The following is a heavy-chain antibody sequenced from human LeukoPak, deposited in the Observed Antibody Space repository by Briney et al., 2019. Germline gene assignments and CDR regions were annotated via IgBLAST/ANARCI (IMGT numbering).Heavy chain of an antibody. CDR1: GFTVNNNY. CDR2: IYGGGDT. CDR3: ARDRYGDYGYYFDY. J-gene: IGHJ4*02. D-gene: IGHD4-17*01. Sequence: GGSLRLSCAASGFTVNNNYISWVRQAPGKGLECVSIIYGGGDTYYADSVKGRFTISRDNSKNTVYLQMNSLRAEDTAVYHCARDRYGDYGYYFDYWGQGTLVTVSS. V-gene: IGHV3-66*01.